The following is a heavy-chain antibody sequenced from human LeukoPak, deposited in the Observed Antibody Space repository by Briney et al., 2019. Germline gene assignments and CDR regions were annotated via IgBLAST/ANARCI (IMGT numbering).Heavy chain of an antibody. CDR1: GFILSEAW. J-gene: IGHJ4*02. D-gene: IGHD3-10*01. CDR2: IKSKTDGRTA. V-gene: IGHV3-15*01. Sequence: PGGSLRLSCAASGFILSEAWMSWVRQAPGKRLEWVGRIKSKTDGRTANYAAPVKGRFTISRDDSKDTLYLQMNRLKTEDTAVYYCSTVYYGSWNTTVSDYWGQGTLVSVSS. CDR3: STVYYGSWNTTVSDY.